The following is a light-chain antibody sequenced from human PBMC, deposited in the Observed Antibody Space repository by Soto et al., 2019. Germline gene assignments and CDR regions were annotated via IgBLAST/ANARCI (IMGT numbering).Light chain of an antibody. V-gene: IGLV2-8*01. CDR2: EVN. CDR3: SSYAGSNWYV. J-gene: IGLJ1*01. Sequence: QSVLTQPRSASGSPGQSVTISCTGTNSDVGGYNYVSWYQQYPGKAPKLIIYEVNERPSGVPDRFSGSKSGNTASLTVSGLQTADEVDYYCSSYAGSNWYVFGTGTKLTVL. CDR1: NSDVGGYNY.